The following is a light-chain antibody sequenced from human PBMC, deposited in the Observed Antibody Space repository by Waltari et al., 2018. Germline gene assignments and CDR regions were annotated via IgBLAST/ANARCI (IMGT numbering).Light chain of an antibody. CDR3: SSYAGGSSLM. Sequence: QSALTPPPSASGSPGQSITISCTGIRTAVEGYDPVSWYQQHPGKAPKLLIYEVTKRPSGVPDRFSGSKSDNTASLAVSGLQAEDEADYYCSSYAGGSSLMFGGGTKLTVL. J-gene: IGLJ3*02. CDR1: RTAVEGYDP. CDR2: EVT. V-gene: IGLV2-8*01.